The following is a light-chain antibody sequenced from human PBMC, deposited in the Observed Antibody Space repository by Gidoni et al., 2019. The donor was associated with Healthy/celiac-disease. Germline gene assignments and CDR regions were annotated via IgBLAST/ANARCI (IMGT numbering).Light chain of an antibody. J-gene: IGKJ5*01. Sequence: EIVLTQSPATLSLSPGERATLSCRASQSVSSYLAWYQQKPGQAPRLLIYDASNRATGIPARFSGSGSGTDFTLTIRSLEPEDFAVYYCQQRSNWRLTFGQGTRLEIK. CDR1: QSVSSY. CDR3: QQRSNWRLT. V-gene: IGKV3-11*01. CDR2: DAS.